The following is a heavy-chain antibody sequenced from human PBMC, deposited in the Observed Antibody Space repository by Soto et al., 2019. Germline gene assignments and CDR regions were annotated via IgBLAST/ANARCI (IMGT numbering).Heavy chain of an antibody. D-gene: IGHD3-3*01. CDR1: GFTFSSYA. V-gene: IGHV3-30-3*01. CDR2: ISYDGSNK. J-gene: IGHJ6*02. Sequence: QVQLVESGGGVVQPGRSLRLSCAASGFTFSSYAMHWVSQAPGKGLEWVAVISYDGSNKYYADSVKGRFTISRDNSKNTLYLQMNSLRAEDTAVYYCARSLSWYDFWSPYYGMDVWGQGTTVTVSS. CDR3: ARSLSWYDFWSPYYGMDV.